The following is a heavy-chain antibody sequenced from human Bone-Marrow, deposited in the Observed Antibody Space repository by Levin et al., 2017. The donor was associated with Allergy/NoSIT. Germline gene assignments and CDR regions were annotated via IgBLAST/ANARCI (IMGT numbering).Heavy chain of an antibody. V-gene: IGHV3-30*03. J-gene: IGHJ6*02. CDR1: GFTFSSYA. D-gene: IGHD3-16*01. CDR2: ISYDGSDQ. Sequence: PGGSLRLSCAASGFTFSSYAIHWVRQAPGKGLEWVAVISYDGSDQYYADSVRGRLTISRDNSKNTLYLQMNSLKAEDTAVYYCARDFKPVGREYYRREARTYYYYYGMDVWGQGTTVTVSS. CDR3: ARDFKPVGREYYRREARTYYYYYGMDV.